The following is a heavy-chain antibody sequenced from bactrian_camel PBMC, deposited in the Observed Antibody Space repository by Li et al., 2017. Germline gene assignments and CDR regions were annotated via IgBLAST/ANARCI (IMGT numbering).Heavy chain of an antibody. CDR2: LYATGNNT. J-gene: IGHJ6*01. CDR1: GFTLSNYG. CDR3: VSDWLGGTWSWGY. Sequence: HVQLVESGGGLVQPGGSLRLSCTASGFTLSNYGMSWVRQAPGKGLEWVASLYATGNNTVYTDSVKGRFTISRDDAKNTVSLQMNNLKPEDTAVYYCVSDWLGGTWSWGYWGQGTQVTVS. V-gene: IGHV3S6*01. D-gene: IGHD1*01.